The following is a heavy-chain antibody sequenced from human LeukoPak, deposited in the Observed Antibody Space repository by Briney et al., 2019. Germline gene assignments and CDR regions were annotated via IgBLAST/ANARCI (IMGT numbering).Heavy chain of an antibody. CDR3: ARGDSWNSYYYYYMDV. J-gene: IGHJ6*03. CDR2: ISDSGGRT. D-gene: IGHD1-7*01. Sequence: GGSLRLSCAVSGITLSNYGMSWVRQAPGKGLEWVAGISDSGGRTNYAASVKGRFTISRDNAKNSLFLQMNSLRAEDTAVYYCARGDSWNSYYYYYMDVWGKGTSVTVSS. V-gene: IGHV3-23*01. CDR1: GITLSNYG.